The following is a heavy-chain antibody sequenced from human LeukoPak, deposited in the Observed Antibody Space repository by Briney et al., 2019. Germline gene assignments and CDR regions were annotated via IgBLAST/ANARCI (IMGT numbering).Heavy chain of an antibody. Sequence: PSETLSLTCAAYGGSFSGYYWSWIRQPPGKGLEWIGEINHSGSTNYNPSLKSRVTISVDTSKNQFSLKLSSVTAADTAVYYCARGRRYGDYYDYWGQGTLVTVSS. CDR1: GGSFSGYY. J-gene: IGHJ4*02. V-gene: IGHV4-34*01. D-gene: IGHD4-17*01. CDR2: INHSGST. CDR3: ARGRRYGDYYDY.